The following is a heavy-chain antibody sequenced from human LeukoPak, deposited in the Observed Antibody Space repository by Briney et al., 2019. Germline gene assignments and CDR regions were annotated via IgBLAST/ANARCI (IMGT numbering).Heavy chain of an antibody. V-gene: IGHV4-59*08. J-gene: IGHJ4*02. D-gene: IGHD6-19*01. CDR3: ARLSSGWYVLFDY. Sequence: SQTLSLTCTVSGGSICSYYWSWIRQPPGKGLEWIGYIYYSGSTNCNPSLKSRVTISVDTSKNQFSLKLSSVTAADTAVYYCARLSSGWYVLFDYWGQGTLVTVSS. CDR2: IYYSGST. CDR1: GGSICSYY.